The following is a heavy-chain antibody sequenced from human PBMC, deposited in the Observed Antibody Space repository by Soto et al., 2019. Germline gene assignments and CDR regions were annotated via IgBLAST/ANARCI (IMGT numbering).Heavy chain of an antibody. J-gene: IGHJ5*02. CDR1: GFTLRSYA. CDR2: IRGSDSRT. D-gene: IGHD4-4*01. Sequence: PGGSLRLSCAASGFTLRSYAMSWVRQAPGKGLEWVTIIRGSDSRTYYADSVKGRFTISRANSKNTLYLDMNSRRAEDTAVYYCAKSLDIHYKNWFDPWGQGTLVTVSS. CDR3: AKSLDIHYKNWFDP. V-gene: IGHV3-23*01.